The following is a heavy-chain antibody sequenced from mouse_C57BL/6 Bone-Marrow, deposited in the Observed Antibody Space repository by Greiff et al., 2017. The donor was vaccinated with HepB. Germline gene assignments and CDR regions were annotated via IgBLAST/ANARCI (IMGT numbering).Heavy chain of an antibody. J-gene: IGHJ2*01. V-gene: IGHV1-50*01. CDR3: ARGIYYGNLYYFDY. D-gene: IGHD2-1*01. Sequence: VQLQQPGAELVKPGASVKLSCKASGYTFTSYWMQWVKQRPGQGLEWIGEIDPSDSYTNYNQKFKGKATLTVDTSSSTAYMQLSSLTSEDSAVYYCARGIYYGNLYYFDYWGQGTTLTVSS. CDR1: GYTFTSYW. CDR2: IDPSDSYT.